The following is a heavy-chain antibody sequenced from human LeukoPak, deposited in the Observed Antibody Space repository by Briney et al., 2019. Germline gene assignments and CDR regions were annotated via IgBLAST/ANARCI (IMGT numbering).Heavy chain of an antibody. CDR2: INPGGCGT. V-gene: IGHV1-46*01. J-gene: IGHJ4*02. CDR1: GYTFTNYY. CDR3: EREYHGVLFDY. D-gene: IGHD2-8*01. Sequence: GASVKLSCKASGYTFTNYYIHWVRQAPGQGLEWMGMINPGGCGTAYPQKFQGRVAMTRDTSTSTVYMELRSLRSDDTALYYCEREYHGVLFDYWGQGTLVTVSS.